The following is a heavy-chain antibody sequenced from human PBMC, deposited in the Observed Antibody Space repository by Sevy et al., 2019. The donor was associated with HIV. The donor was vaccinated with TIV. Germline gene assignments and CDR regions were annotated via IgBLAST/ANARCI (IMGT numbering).Heavy chain of an antibody. CDR1: GFGVSSNY. CDR3: AREDIVLGEDNYYGIDV. D-gene: IGHD2-15*01. V-gene: IGHV3-53*01. J-gene: IGHJ6*02. CDR2: IHSGGKI. Sequence: GGSLRLSCAASGFGVSSNYMSWVRQAPGKGPEWVSVIHSGGKISYADSVQGRFTISRDNSKNTLYLQMNSLRAEDTAVYYCAREDIVLGEDNYYGIDVWGQGTTVTVSS.